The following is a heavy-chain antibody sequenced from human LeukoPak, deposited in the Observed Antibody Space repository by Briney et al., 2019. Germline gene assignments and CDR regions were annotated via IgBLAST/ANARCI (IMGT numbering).Heavy chain of an antibody. J-gene: IGHJ4*02. V-gene: IGHV4-31*01. CDR3: ARASHYDSSGLYFDY. Sequence: SQTLSLTCTVPGGPIRGGGYYWSWIRQHPGMGLECIGYIYSSGSTSYKPSLKSLVTISLDTSENQFSLKLTSVTAADTAVYYCARASHYDSSGLYFDYWGQGTLVTVSS. D-gene: IGHD3-22*01. CDR1: GGPIRGGGYY. CDR2: IYSSGST.